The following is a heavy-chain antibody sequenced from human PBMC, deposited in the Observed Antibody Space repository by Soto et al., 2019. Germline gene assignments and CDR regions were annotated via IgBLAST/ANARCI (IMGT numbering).Heavy chain of an antibody. D-gene: IGHD3-22*01. CDR1: GGSIISSYW. J-gene: IGHJ3*02. Sequence: QVQLQESGPGLGKPAGTLSLTSAVSGGSIISSYWWSWVRQTPGKGLEWIGEVFHSGSTNYNPSLKSRVTISVDKSKNQFSLKLSSVTAADTAVYYCARRRITMIVVVFDAFDIWGQGTMVTVSS. CDR3: ARRRITMIVVVFDAFDI. CDR2: VFHSGST. V-gene: IGHV4-4*02.